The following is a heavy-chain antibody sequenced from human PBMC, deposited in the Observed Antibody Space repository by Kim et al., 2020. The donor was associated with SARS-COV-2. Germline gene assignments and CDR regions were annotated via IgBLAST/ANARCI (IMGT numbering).Heavy chain of an antibody. Sequence: SVKGRFTISRDNSKNSLYLQMNSLRTEDTALYYCAKGTSYDILTGYSVDYWGQGTLVTVSS. CDR3: AKGTSYDILTGYSVDY. J-gene: IGHJ4*02. V-gene: IGHV3-43*01. D-gene: IGHD3-9*01.